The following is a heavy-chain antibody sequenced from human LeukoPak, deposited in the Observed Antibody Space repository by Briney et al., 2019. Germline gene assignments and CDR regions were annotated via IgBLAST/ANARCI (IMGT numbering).Heavy chain of an antibody. CDR1: GFIVSTSY. CDR3: ARRGDGGRALDI. J-gene: IGHJ3*02. Sequence: GGSLRLSCAASGFIVSTSYMSWVRQAPGKGLEWVAFLYSGGNTFYADPVKGRFTISRDNSKNTLYLQMNSLRDDDTAVYYCARRGDGGRALDIWGQGTMVTVSS. D-gene: IGHD5-24*01. V-gene: IGHV3-53*01. CDR2: LYSGGNT.